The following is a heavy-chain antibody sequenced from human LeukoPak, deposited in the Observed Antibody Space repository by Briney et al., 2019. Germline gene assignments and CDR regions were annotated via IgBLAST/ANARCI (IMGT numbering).Heavy chain of an antibody. J-gene: IGHJ4*02. V-gene: IGHV3-21*01. CDR2: ISSSSSYI. Sequence: PGGSLRLSCAASGFTFSSYAMSWVRQAPGKGLEWVSSISSSSSYIYYADSVKGRFTISRDNAKNSLYLQMNSLRAEDTAVYYCARDKGPFGGVIPGSFDYWGQGTLVTVSS. CDR1: GFTFSSYA. D-gene: IGHD3-16*01. CDR3: ARDKGPFGGVIPGSFDY.